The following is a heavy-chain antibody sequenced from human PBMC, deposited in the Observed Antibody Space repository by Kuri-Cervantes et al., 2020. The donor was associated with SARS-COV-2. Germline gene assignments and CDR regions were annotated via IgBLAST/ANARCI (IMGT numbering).Heavy chain of an antibody. CDR3: ARSRVPGSWYGMDV. CDR1: GYSFTSYW. D-gene: IGHD3-10*01. CDR2: IYHGESDT. J-gene: IGHJ6*02. Sequence: GESLKISCKGSGYSFTSYWIGRVRQMPGKGLEWVGIIYHGESDTRYSPSFQGQVTISADKSITTAYLQWSSLKAADTALYYCARSRVPGSWYGMDVWGQGTTVTVSS. V-gene: IGHV5-51*01.